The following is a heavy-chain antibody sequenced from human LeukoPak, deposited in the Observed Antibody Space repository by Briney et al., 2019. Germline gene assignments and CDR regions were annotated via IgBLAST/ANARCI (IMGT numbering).Heavy chain of an antibody. V-gene: IGHV3-23*01. D-gene: IGHD3-22*01. CDR2: ISVSGGST. CDR3: AKSNYFDSGGYYFFDY. J-gene: IGHJ4*02. Sequence: GGSLRLSCAASGFTFSKYAMTWVRQAPGKGLEWVSGISVSGGSTNYADSVKGRFTISRDNSKNTLYLQMNSLRAEDTAVYYCAKSNYFDSGGYYFFDYWGQGTLVTVPS. CDR1: GFTFSKYA.